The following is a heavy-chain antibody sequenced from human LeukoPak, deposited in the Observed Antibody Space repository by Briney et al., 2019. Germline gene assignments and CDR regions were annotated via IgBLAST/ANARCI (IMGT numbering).Heavy chain of an antibody. Sequence: ASVKVSCKASGYTFTSYAMNWVRQAPGQGLEWMGWINTNTGNPTYAQGFTGRFVFSLDTSVSTAYLQISSLKAEDTAVYYCARAPQSYYDFWSGYADSGSDYWGQGTLVTVSS. CDR2: INTNTGNP. J-gene: IGHJ4*02. CDR1: GYTFTSYA. D-gene: IGHD3-3*01. V-gene: IGHV7-4-1*02. CDR3: ARAPQSYYDFWSGYADSGSDY.